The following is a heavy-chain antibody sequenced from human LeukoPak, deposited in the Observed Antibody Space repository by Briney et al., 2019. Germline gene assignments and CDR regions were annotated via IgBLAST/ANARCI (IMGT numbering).Heavy chain of an antibody. Sequence: GGSLRLSCAASGFTFRSYSMNWVRQAPGKGLEWLSFITSSSSTIYYADSVKGRFTISRDNAKNSLYLQMNSLRAEDTAVYYCARDRRAASRVDYWGQGTLVTVSS. CDR2: ITSSSSTI. J-gene: IGHJ4*02. CDR1: GFTFRSYS. D-gene: IGHD3-10*01. CDR3: ARDRRAASRVDY. V-gene: IGHV3-48*04.